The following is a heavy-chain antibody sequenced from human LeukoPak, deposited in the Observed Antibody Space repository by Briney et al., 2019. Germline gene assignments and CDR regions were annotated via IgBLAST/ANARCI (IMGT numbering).Heavy chain of an antibody. J-gene: IGHJ4*02. CDR3: ERETYSRGHEL. V-gene: IGHV4-4*07. Sequence: PSETLSLTCTVSAGSISHYYWSFLRQPAGKGLEWVGRINPSGSTNYNPSLKSRVTISIDKYMNQFPLRLSSVTAADPAVYFWERETYSRGHELWGQGTLVPVFS. D-gene: IGHD6-19*01. CDR2: INPSGST. CDR1: AGSISHYY.